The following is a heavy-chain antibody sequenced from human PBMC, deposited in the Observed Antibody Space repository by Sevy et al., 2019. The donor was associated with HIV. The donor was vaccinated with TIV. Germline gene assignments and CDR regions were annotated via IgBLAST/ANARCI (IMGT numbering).Heavy chain of an antibody. CDR3: ARGAVVVVAATNYYYYGMDV. V-gene: IGHV1-18*01. J-gene: IGHJ6*02. D-gene: IGHD2-15*01. CDR2: ISAYNGNT. CDR1: GYTFTSYG. Sequence: ASVRVSCKASGYTFTSYGISWVRQAPGQGLAWMGWISAYNGNTNYAQKLQGRVTMTTDTSTSTAYMELRSLRSDDTAVYYCARGAVVVVAATNYYYYGMDVWGQGTTVTVSS.